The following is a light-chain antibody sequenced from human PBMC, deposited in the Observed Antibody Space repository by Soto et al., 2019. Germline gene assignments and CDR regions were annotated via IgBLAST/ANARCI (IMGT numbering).Light chain of an antibody. CDR2: DAS. V-gene: IGKV1-5*01. J-gene: IGKJ1*01. CDR1: QSISSW. CDR3: QQYNSYSWT. Sequence: DIQMTQSPSTLSASLGDRVTITCRASQSISSWLAWYQQKPGKAPKLLIYDASSLESGVPSRFSGSGSGTEVTLTISSLQQDDCATYYCQQYNSYSWTFGQGTKVDNK.